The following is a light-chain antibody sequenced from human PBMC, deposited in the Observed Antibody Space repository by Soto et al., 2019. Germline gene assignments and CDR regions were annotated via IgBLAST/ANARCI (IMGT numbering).Light chain of an antibody. CDR1: QSITTW. Sequence: DIQMTQSPSTLSASVGDRATITCRASQSITTWLAWYQQKPGKPPKLLIYDASSLEGGVPSRFSGSGSGTEFTLTISSLQPDDFATYFCQQYDNYSWTFGQGTKVDIK. CDR2: DAS. J-gene: IGKJ1*01. CDR3: QQYDNYSWT. V-gene: IGKV1-5*01.